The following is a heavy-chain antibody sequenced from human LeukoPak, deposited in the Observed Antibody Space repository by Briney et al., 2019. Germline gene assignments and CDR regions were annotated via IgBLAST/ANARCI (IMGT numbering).Heavy chain of an antibody. D-gene: IGHD2-21*01. Sequence: GGSLRLSCAASGFTFSSYAMHWVRQAPGKGLEWVAVISYDGSNKYYADSVKGRFTISRDNSKNTVYLHMDSLRVEDTAIYYCARGALIPDFRGQGTLVTVSS. CDR1: GFTFSSYA. CDR3: ARGALIPDF. J-gene: IGHJ4*02. CDR2: ISYDGSNK. V-gene: IGHV3-30*07.